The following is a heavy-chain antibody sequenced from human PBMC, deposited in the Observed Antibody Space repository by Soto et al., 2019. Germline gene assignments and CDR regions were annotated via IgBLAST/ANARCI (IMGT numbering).Heavy chain of an antibody. CDR1: GGSISSGGYY. D-gene: IGHD2-2*02. CDR3: AREPYCSSTSCHNYNWFDP. V-gene: IGHV4-31*03. CDR2: IYYSGST. J-gene: IGHJ5*02. Sequence: SETLSLTCTVSGGSISSGGYYWSWIRQHPGKGLEWIGYIYYSGSTYYNPSLKSRVTISVDTSKNQFSLKLSSVTAADTAVYYCAREPYCSSTSCHNYNWFDPWGQGTLVTVSS.